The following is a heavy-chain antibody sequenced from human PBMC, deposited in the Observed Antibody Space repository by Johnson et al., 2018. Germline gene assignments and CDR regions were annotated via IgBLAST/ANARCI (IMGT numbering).Heavy chain of an antibody. D-gene: IGHD3-22*01. Sequence: VQLVESGGGLVQPGGSLRLSCAASGFTLSSYAMSWVRQAPGKVLDWVSGISGSGGSTYYADSVKGRFTISRDKSKNTLYLQMNSLRAEDAAVYYCAKDLNYYDTDQDYSYMDVWGKGTTVTVSS. J-gene: IGHJ6*03. CDR3: AKDLNYYDTDQDYSYMDV. CDR2: ISGSGGST. V-gene: IGHV3-23*04. CDR1: GFTLSSYA.